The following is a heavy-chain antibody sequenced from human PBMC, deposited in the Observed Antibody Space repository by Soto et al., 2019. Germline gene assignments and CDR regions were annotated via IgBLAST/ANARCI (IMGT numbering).Heavy chain of an antibody. CDR3: AKGTAVTTGDMAY. V-gene: IGHV3-23*01. D-gene: IGHD4-17*01. J-gene: IGHJ4*02. CDR1: GFTFSSFA. CDR2: LTGSGDST. Sequence: EVQLLESGGGLVQPGGSLRLSCAASGFTFSSFAMTWVRQAPGKGLEWVSSLTGSGDSTYYADSVKGRFTISRDNSKNTLDLLMISLRADDTALYYCAKGTAVTTGDMAYWGQGTLVTVSS.